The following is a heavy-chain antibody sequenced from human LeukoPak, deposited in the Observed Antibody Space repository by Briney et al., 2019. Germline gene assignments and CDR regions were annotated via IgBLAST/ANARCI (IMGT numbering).Heavy chain of an antibody. CDR1: GYTFTGYY. CDR3: ARDLSIAVAGTSVYWYFDL. Sequence: ASAKVSCKASGYTFTGYYMHWVRQAPGQGREWMGRINPNSGGTNYAQKFQGRVTITRDTSISTAYMELSRLRSDDTAVYYCARDLSIAVAGTSVYWYFDLWGRGTLVTVSS. V-gene: IGHV1-2*06. J-gene: IGHJ2*01. D-gene: IGHD6-19*01. CDR2: INPNSGGT.